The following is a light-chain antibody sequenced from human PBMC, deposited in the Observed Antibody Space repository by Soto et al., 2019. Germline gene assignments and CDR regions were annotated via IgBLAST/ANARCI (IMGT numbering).Light chain of an antibody. J-gene: IGKJ2*01. V-gene: IGKV4-1*01. CDR3: QQYESTPPT. CDR2: WAS. CDR1: QSVLYSSNNKNY. Sequence: DIVMTQSPDSLAVSLGERATINCKSSQSVLYSSNNKNYLAGYQQRPGQPPKLLIYWASTRESGVPHRFSGRGSGTDFTLTITRLQAEDVEVYYCQQYESTPPTFGQGTKLEIK.